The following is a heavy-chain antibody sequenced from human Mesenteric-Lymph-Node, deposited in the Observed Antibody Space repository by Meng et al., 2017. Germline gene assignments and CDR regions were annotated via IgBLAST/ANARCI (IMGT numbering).Heavy chain of an antibody. J-gene: IGHJ4*02. CDR2: IFYRGST. D-gene: IGHD3-10*01. V-gene: IGHV4-39*07. Sequence: SETLSLTCTVSGGSITSSTSSYYWGWVRQSPGKGLDWIGSIFYRGSTHYNPSLQSRVTVSLDTSKNQFSLKLSSVTAADTAVYYCARGAYGSGTYTSGDYWGQGALVTVSS. CDR1: GGSITSSTSSYY. CDR3: ARGAYGSGTYTSGDY.